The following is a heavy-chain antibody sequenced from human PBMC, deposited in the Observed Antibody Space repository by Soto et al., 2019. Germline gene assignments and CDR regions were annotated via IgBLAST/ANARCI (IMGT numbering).Heavy chain of an antibody. J-gene: IGHJ4*02. Sequence: LTCAASGFTFSSYAMHWVRQAPGKGLEWVAVISYDGSNKYYADSVKGRFTISRDNSKNTLYLQMNSLRAEDTAVYYCARELNPGIAVGLNFDYWGQGTLVTVSS. V-gene: IGHV3-30-3*01. CDR3: ARELNPGIAVGLNFDY. CDR2: ISYDGSNK. D-gene: IGHD6-19*01. CDR1: GFTFSSYA.